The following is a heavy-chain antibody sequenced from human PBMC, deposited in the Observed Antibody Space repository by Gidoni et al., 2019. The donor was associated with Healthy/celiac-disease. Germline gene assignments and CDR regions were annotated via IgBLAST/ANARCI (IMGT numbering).Heavy chain of an antibody. D-gene: IGHD2-2*01. CDR1: GFTFSRYA. J-gene: IGHJ4*02. V-gene: IGHV3-64*01. CDR3: ARDRVPAARRFGYYFDY. Sequence: EVQLVESGGGLVQPGGSLRLSCAASGFTFSRYAMHWVRQAPGKGLEYVSAISSNGGSTYYANSVKGRFTISRDNSKNTLYLQMGSLRAEDMAVYYCARDRVPAARRFGYYFDYWGQGTLVTVSS. CDR2: ISSNGGST.